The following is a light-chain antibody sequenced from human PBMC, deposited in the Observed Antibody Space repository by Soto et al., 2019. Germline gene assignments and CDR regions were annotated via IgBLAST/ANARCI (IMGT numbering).Light chain of an antibody. CDR1: QSVSSY. J-gene: IGKJ2*01. CDR3: QQRSNWPPVYT. CDR2: DAS. V-gene: IGKV3-11*01. Sequence: PGERATLSCRASQSVSSYLAWYQQKPGQAPRLLIYDASNRATGIPARFSGSGSGTDFTLTISSLEPEDFAVYYCQQRSNWPPVYTFGQGTKLEIK.